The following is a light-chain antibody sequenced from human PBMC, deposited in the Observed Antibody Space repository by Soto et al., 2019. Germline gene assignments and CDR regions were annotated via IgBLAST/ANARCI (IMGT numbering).Light chain of an antibody. V-gene: IGLV1-40*01. CDR2: GNS. CDR3: QSYDNSLSGVV. Sequence: QSVLTQPPSVSGAPGQRVTISCTGSSSNIGAGYDVHWYLHLPGTAPKLLIFGNSHRPSGVPDRFSASKSGTSASLAITGLQAEDEADYYCQSYDNSLSGVVFGGWTKVTVL. J-gene: IGLJ2*01. CDR1: SSNIGAGYD.